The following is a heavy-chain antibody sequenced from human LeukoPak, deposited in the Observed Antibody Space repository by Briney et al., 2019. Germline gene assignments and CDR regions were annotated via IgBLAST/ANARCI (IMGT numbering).Heavy chain of an antibody. Sequence: SETLSLTCTVSGGSISSSSYYWGWIRQPPGKGLEWIGSIYYSGSTYYNPSLKSRVTISVDTSKNQFSLKLSSVTAADTAVYYCARPGNSHDAFDIWGQGTMVTVSS. CDR1: GGSISSSSYY. J-gene: IGHJ3*02. V-gene: IGHV4-39*01. CDR2: IYYSGST. D-gene: IGHD1/OR15-1a*01. CDR3: ARPGNSHDAFDI.